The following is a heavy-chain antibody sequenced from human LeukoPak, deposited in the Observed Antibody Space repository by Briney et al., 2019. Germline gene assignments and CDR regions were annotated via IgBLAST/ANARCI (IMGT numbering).Heavy chain of an antibody. CDR3: AKDRDLTGDRKPGYFDC. V-gene: IGHV3-23*01. Sequence: GGSLRLSCAASGFTFTSYAMSWVRQAPGRGLECVSAACGSGVSTFYADSVKGRFTISRDNSKNTLYLQMNSLRAEDTAVYYCAKDRDLTGDRKPGYFDCWGQGTLVTVSS. J-gene: IGHJ4*02. CDR1: GFTFTSYA. CDR2: ACGSGVST. D-gene: IGHD7-27*01.